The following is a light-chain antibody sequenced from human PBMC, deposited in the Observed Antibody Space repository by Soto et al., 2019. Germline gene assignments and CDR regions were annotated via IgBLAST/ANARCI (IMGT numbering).Light chain of an antibody. J-gene: IGKJ4*01. V-gene: IGKV1-9*01. CDR2: DAS. CDR3: QQVNVYPST. Sequence: DIQMTQSPSTLSAPVGDRVTITCRASQGISSYLGWYQQKPGKAPNLLIYDASTLHSGVPSRFSGGGSGTDFTLTISSLQPEDFATYYCQQVNVYPSTFGGGTKVDIK. CDR1: QGISSY.